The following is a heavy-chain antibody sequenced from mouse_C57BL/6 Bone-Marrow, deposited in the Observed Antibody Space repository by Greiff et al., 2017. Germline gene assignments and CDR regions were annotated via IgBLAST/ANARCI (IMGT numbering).Heavy chain of an antibody. D-gene: IGHD2-3*01. CDR2: IYPTSGRT. V-gene: IGHV1-55*01. J-gene: IGHJ2*01. CDR3: ARARTLRHNYDK. CDR1: GYTFPSYW. Sequence: QVQLQQPGAELVKPGASVKMSCTASGYTFPSYWIPWVKQMPGQGLEWIGDIYPTSGRTNYNEKFKGKSILTLDTSSSTAYMQLSSLTSEDSAVFYCARARTLRHNYDKGDQGKTPTVTA.